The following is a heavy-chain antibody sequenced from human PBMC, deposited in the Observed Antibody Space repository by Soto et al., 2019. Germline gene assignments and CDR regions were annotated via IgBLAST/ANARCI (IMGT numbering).Heavy chain of an antibody. CDR3: ASGTFNDISFDS. D-gene: IGHD2-21*01. CDR1: GGSIDTGGFY. Sequence: QVQLQESGPGLVKPSQTLTLTCSVSGGSIDTGGFYWSWDRQLPGKGLQWIGYIYYTGAAYYNPALKSRVVISLDTSANQFSLSLTSLTAADTAVYYCASGTFNDISFDSWGQGRLVTVSS. V-gene: IGHV4-31*03. CDR2: IYYTGAA. J-gene: IGHJ4*02.